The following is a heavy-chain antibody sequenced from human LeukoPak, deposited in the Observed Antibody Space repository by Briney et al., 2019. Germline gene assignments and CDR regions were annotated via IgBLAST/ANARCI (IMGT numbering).Heavy chain of an antibody. Sequence: GGSLRLSCAASGFTVSSNYMSWVRQAPGKGLEWVSGIIPSGHTTYYADSVRGRFTISRDNSRNTVYLQMNSLRAEDTAVYYCAKDDRWLQFCCWGQGTLVTVSA. J-gene: IGHJ4*02. V-gene: IGHV3-23*01. D-gene: IGHD5-24*01. CDR1: GFTVSSNY. CDR2: IIPSGHTT. CDR3: AKDDRWLQFCC.